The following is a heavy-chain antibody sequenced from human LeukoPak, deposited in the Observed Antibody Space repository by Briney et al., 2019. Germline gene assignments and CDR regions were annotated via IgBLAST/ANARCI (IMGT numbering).Heavy chain of an antibody. V-gene: IGHV3-23*01. CDR2: ISGSGGST. Sequence: GGSLRLSCAASGFTFSSYAMSWVRQAPGKGLEWVSAISGSGGSTYYADSVKGRFTISRDNSKNTLYLQMNSLRAEDTALYYCAKVLWAGYQPDAFDIWGQGTMVTVSS. CDR1: GFTFSSYA. D-gene: IGHD5-12*01. J-gene: IGHJ3*02. CDR3: AKVLWAGYQPDAFDI.